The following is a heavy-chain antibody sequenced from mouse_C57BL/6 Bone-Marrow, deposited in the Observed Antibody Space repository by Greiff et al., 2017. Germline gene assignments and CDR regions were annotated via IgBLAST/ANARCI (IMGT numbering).Heavy chain of an antibody. V-gene: IGHV5-17*01. Sequence: EVKLVEPGGGLVKPGGSLKLSCAASGFTFSDYGMHWVRQAPEKGLEWVAYISSASSTMYYADTVKGRFTISRDNAKNTPFLQMTRLRSEDTAMYYGARGYYVSDWGKGTTLTVSS. J-gene: IGHJ2*01. CDR2: ISSASSTM. D-gene: IGHD1-1*01. CDR1: GFTFSDYG. CDR3: ARGYYVSD.